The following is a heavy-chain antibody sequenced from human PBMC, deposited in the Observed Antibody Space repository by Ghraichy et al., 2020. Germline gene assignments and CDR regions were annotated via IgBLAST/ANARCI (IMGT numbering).Heavy chain of an antibody. Sequence: SETLSLTCAVNGGSFNTYYWSWIRQSPGKGLEWIGEINHGGSTKHNASLKSRVTMSVDTSKSQFSLNLSSVTAADTGVYFCARHVVGATSWFDSWGQGTQVTVSS. J-gene: IGHJ5*01. CDR3: ARHVVGATSWFDS. V-gene: IGHV4-34*01. CDR1: GGSFNTYY. D-gene: IGHD1-26*01. CDR2: INHGGST.